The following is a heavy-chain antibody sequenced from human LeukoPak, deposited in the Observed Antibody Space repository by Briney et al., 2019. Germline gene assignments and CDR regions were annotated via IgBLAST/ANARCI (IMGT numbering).Heavy chain of an antibody. V-gene: IGHV4-59*01. D-gene: IGHD3-22*01. CDR3: ARAAYYYDSSGYPYWYFDL. J-gene: IGHJ2*01. CDR1: GGSFSGYY. CDR2: IYYSGST. Sequence: SETLSLTCAVYGGSFSGYYWSWIRQPPGKGLEWIGYIYYSGSTNYNPSLKSRVTISVDTSKNQFSLKLSSVTAADTAVYYCARAAYYYDSSGYPYWYFDLWGRGTPVTVSS.